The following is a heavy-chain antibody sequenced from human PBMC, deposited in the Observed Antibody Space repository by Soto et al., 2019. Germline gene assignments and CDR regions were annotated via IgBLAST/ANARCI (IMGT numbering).Heavy chain of an antibody. J-gene: IGHJ3*02. D-gene: IGHD6-13*01. Sequence: GGSLRLSCAASGFTFSSYTMNWVRRAPGSGLQWVSSISGSGGTRDYADSVKGRFTISRDNSKNTLYLQMNSLRAEDTAVYYCAKEYRNWYISGAFDIWGQGTMVTVSS. CDR3: AKEYRNWYISGAFDI. CDR2: ISGSGGTR. CDR1: GFTFSSYT. V-gene: IGHV3-23*01.